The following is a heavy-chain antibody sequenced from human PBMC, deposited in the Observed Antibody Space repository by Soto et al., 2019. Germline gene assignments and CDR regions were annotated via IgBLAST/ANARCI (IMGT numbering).Heavy chain of an antibody. Sequence: DAQLVESGGGLVQPGRSLRLSCVASGFTFDDYAIHWVRQAPGKGLEWVSGISWNGAATGYADSVKGRFTISRDNAKNSLYVQMSSLRTEDTAIYYCANLPLYGSGFDCWGQGTLVTVSS. V-gene: IGHV3-9*01. J-gene: IGHJ4*02. CDR2: ISWNGAAT. CDR1: GFTFDDYA. CDR3: ANLPLYGSGFDC. D-gene: IGHD3-10*01.